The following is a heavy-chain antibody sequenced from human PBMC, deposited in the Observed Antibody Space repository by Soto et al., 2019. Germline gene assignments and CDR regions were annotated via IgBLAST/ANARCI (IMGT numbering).Heavy chain of an antibody. CDR3: ARDPGSGVLDY. J-gene: IGHJ4*02. V-gene: IGHV3-53*01. D-gene: IGHD2-8*02. CDR1: GFSVSSNY. Sequence: GGSLRLSCADSGFSVSSNYMNWVRQAPGKGLEWVSLVYSGGGTYYADSVKGRFTISRDNPKNTLYLQMNSLRAEDTAVYYCARDPGSGVLDYWGQGTLVTVSS. CDR2: VYSGGGT.